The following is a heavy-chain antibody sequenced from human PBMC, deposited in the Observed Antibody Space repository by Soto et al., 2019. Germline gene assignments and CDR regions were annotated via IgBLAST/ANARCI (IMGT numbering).Heavy chain of an antibody. V-gene: IGHV4-39*01. CDR2: IYYSGTT. Sequence: SETLSLTCTVSGGSISSSSYYWGWIRQPPGKGLEWIGNIYYSGTTNYNPSLKSRVTLSVDTSKNQFSLNLNSVTAADAAVYYCARHFRSYSSTRAIIAYWAQRTLVTVSS. J-gene: IGHJ4*02. CDR1: GGSISSSSYY. D-gene: IGHD6-13*01. CDR3: ARHFRSYSSTRAIIAY.